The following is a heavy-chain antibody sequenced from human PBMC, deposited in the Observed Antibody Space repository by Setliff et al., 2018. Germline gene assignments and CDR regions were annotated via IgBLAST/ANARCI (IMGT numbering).Heavy chain of an antibody. Sequence: SETLSLTCTVSGGSISTSSYYWGWIRQPPGKGLEWIGSIYYSGSTYYNPSLKSRVTISVDTSKKQFSLKLSSVTAAGTAVYYCARGRSNFWGYYFDYWGQGTLVTVSS. CDR2: IYYSGST. J-gene: IGHJ4*02. CDR3: ARGRSNFWGYYFDY. V-gene: IGHV4-39*07. CDR1: GGSISTSSYY. D-gene: IGHD3-3*01.